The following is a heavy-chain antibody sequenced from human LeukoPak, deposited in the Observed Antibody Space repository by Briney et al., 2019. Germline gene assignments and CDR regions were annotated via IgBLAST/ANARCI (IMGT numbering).Heavy chain of an antibody. CDR3: AKVPAITMIQRGLYYFDY. D-gene: IGHD3-22*01. CDR1: GFTFSSYS. Sequence: TGGSLRLSCAASGFTFSSYSMNWVRQAPGKGLEWVSYISSSSSTIHYADSVKGRFTISRDNSKNTLYLQMSSLRAEDTAVYYCAKVPAITMIQRGLYYFDYWGQGTLVTVSS. V-gene: IGHV3-48*01. CDR2: ISSSSSTI. J-gene: IGHJ4*02.